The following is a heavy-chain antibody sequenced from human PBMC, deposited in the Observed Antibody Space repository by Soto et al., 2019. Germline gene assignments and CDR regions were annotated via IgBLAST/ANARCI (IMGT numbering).Heavy chain of an antibody. CDR2: ISYDGSNK. CDR3: ARDPGYAPDY. J-gene: IGHJ4*02. D-gene: IGHD5-12*01. Sequence: QVQLVESGGGVVKPGRSLRLSCAASGFTFSSYAMHWVRQAPGKGLEWVAVISYDGSNKYYADSVKGRFTISRDNSKNTLYLQMNSLRAEDTAVYYCARDPGYAPDYWGQGTLVTVSS. CDR1: GFTFSSYA. V-gene: IGHV3-30-3*01.